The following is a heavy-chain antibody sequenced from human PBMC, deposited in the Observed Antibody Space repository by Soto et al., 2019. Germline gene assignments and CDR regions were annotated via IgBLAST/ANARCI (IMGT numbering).Heavy chain of an antibody. V-gene: IGHV3-15*07. D-gene: IGHD3-10*01. CDR1: GFTFSNAW. CDR3: TTDLLGSGSYLIPYDYFDY. Sequence: GGSLRLSCAASGFTFSNAWMNWVRQAPGKGLEWVGRIKSKTDGGTTDYAAPVKGRFTISRDDSKNTLYLQMNSLKTEDTAVYYCTTDLLGSGSYLIPYDYFDYWGQGTLVTVSS. CDR2: IKSKTDGGTT. J-gene: IGHJ4*02.